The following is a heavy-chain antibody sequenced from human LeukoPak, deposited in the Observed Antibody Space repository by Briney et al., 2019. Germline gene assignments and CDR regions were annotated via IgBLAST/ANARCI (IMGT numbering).Heavy chain of an antibody. CDR2: IYSGGST. J-gene: IGHJ3*02. Sequence: GGSLRLSCAASGFTVSSNYMSWVRQAPGKGLEWVSVIYSGGSTYYADSVKGRFTISRDNSKNPLYLQMNSLRAEDTAVYYCAGEGGHTYDAFDIWGQGTMVTVSS. CDR3: AGEGGHTYDAFDI. CDR1: GFTVSSNY. V-gene: IGHV3-66*01. D-gene: IGHD2-2*02.